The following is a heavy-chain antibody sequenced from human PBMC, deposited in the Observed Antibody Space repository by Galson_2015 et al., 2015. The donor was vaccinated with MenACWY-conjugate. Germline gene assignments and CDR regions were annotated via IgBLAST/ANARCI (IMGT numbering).Heavy chain of an antibody. CDR2: ISTRSYT. CDR1: GFTFSDCY. V-gene: IGHV3-11*06. J-gene: IGHJ4*02. CDR3: ARFPRTPGKYPDY. D-gene: IGHD1-14*01. Sequence: SLRLSCAASGFTFSDCYMSWVRQAPGKGLECVSYISTRSYTNYADSVQGRFTISRDNAKNSVYLQMDSLRAEDTAVYYCARFPRTPGKYPDYWGQGTPVTVSS.